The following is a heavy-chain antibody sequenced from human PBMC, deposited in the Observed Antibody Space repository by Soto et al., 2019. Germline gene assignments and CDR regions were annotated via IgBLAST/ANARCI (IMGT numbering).Heavy chain of an antibody. CDR1: GGSIGSGGYY. D-gene: IGHD1-26*01. J-gene: IGHJ4*02. CDR3: ARVSGSYSRRWDYFDY. Sequence: PSETLSLTCTVSGGSIGSGGYYWSWIRQHPGKGLEWIGYIYYSGSTYYNPSLKSRVTISVDTSKNQFSLKLSSVTAADTAVYYCARVSGSYSRRWDYFDYWGQGTLVTVSS. CDR2: IYYSGST. V-gene: IGHV4-31*03.